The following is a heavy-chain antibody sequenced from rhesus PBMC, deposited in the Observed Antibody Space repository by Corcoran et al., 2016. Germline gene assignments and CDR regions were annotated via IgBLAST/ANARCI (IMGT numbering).Heavy chain of an antibody. CDR3: WMSWVMTIGGLDS. CDR2: ISYDGSKK. CDR1: GFTFSSYG. J-gene: IGHJ6*01. V-gene: IGHV3-54*02. Sequence: EVQLVESGGGLVQPGGSLRLSCAASGFTFSSYGMHWVRQAPGKGVEWVAVISYDGSKKYYVDSVKDRFTSSRDNSKNMLYLQMNNLKLEDTAVYYWWMSWVMTIGGLDSWGQGVVVTVSS. D-gene: IGHD3-16*01.